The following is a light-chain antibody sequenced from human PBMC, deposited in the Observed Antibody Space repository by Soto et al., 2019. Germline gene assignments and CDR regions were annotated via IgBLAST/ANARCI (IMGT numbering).Light chain of an antibody. Sequence: QPVLTQPRSVSGSPGQSVTISCTGTSSDVGGYNYVSWYQQHPDKAPKVMIYDVSKRPSGVPDRFSGSKSGNTASLTISGLQAEDEADYHCCSYAGNFYVFGTGTKLTVL. J-gene: IGLJ1*01. CDR2: DVS. CDR3: CSYAGNFYV. V-gene: IGLV2-11*01. CDR1: SSDVGGYNY.